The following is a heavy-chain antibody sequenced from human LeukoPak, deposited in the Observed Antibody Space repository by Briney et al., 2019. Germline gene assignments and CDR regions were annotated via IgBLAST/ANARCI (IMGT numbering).Heavy chain of an antibody. V-gene: IGHV3-21*01. J-gene: IGHJ4*02. Sequence: PGGSLRLSCAASGFTFSSYSMNWVRQAPGKGLEWVSSISSSSSYIYYADSVKGRFTTSRDNAKNSLYLQMNSLRAEDTAVYYCARDGGVGRIAVAGTFDYWGQGTLVTVSS. CDR1: GFTFSSYS. CDR3: ARDGGVGRIAVAGTFDY. CDR2: ISSSSSYI. D-gene: IGHD6-19*01.